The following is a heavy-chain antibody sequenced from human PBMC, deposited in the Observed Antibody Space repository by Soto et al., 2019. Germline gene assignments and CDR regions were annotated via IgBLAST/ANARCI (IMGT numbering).Heavy chain of an antibody. V-gene: IGHV1-46*01. CDR1: GYTFTSYY. D-gene: IGHD6-13*01. CDR2: INPSGGST. J-gene: IGHJ6*02. Sequence: ASVKVSCKASGYTFTSYYMHWVRQAPGQGLEWMGIINPSGGSTNYAQKFQGRVTMTRDTSTSTVYMELSSLRSEDTAVYYCAREKQQLRTGGYYYGMDVWGQGTTVTVSS. CDR3: AREKQQLRTGGYYYGMDV.